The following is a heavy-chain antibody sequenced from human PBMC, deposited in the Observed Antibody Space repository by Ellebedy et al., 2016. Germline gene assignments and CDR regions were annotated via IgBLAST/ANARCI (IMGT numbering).Heavy chain of an antibody. D-gene: IGHD2-2*01. J-gene: IGHJ6*02. V-gene: IGHV3-23*01. CDR1: GFTFSSYA. Sequence: GGSLRLSCAASGFTFSSYAMSWVRQAPGKGLEWVSGINDKGDITYYADSVKARFTISRDNSKNTVYLQMNSLRAEDTAVYYCARDSCSSISCFPPYYYYGMDVWGQGTTVTASS. CDR2: INDKGDIT. CDR3: ARDSCSSISCFPPYYYYGMDV.